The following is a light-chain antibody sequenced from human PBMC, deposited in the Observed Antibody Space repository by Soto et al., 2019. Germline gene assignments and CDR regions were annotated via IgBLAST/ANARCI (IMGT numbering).Light chain of an antibody. CDR1: QSVSSSY. V-gene: IGKV3D-20*01. CDR3: QQYGRSPYT. CDR2: DAS. Sequence: EIVLTQSPATLSLSPGERATLSCGASQSVSSSYLAWYQQKPGLAPRLRMYDASSRATGIPDRFSGSGSGTDFALTISRLEPEDFAVYYWQQYGRSPYTLGQGTKLEIK. J-gene: IGKJ2*01.